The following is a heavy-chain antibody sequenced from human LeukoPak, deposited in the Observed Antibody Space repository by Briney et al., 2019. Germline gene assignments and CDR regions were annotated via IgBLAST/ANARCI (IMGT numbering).Heavy chain of an antibody. J-gene: IGHJ1*01. D-gene: IGHD6-13*01. CDR3: ARDEYSSSFGYFHH. CDR2: ISSSGYYI. CDR1: GFTFSRYT. Sequence: PGGSLRLSCAASGFTFSRYTMNWVRQAPGKGLEWVSSISSSGYYIYQADSVKGRFTISRDNAKNSLYLQMNSLRAEDTAVYYCARDEYSSSFGYFHHWGQGTLVTVSS. V-gene: IGHV3-21*01.